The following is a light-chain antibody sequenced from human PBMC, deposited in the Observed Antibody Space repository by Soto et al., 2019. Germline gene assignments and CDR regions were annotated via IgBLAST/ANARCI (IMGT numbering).Light chain of an antibody. J-gene: IGKJ5*01. CDR2: DAS. CDR3: QYNDDLPIT. V-gene: IGKV1-33*01. CDR1: QDISHY. Sequence: DIQMTQSPSSLSASVGDRVTITCQASQDISHYLNWYQQKPGKALKLLIYDASNLHPGVPSRFRESGSGTASEFSISSLHHEDVATHNCQYNDDLPITFGKGHHWRL.